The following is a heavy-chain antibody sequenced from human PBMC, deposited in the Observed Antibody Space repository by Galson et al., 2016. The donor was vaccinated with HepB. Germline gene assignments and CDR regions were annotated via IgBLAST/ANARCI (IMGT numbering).Heavy chain of an antibody. V-gene: IGHV3-30*14. CDR3: ERDRDIILVAAASYYGMDV. CDR1: GFTFNSFA. CDR2: ISYDGNIK. Sequence: SLRLSCAASGFTFNSFAMHWVRQAPGKGLEWVAVISYDGNIKYYADSVRGRFTISRDNSKNTLYLQMNSLRAEDTALYYCERDRDIILVAAASYYGMDVWGHGTTVTVSS. J-gene: IGHJ6*02. D-gene: IGHD2-15*01.